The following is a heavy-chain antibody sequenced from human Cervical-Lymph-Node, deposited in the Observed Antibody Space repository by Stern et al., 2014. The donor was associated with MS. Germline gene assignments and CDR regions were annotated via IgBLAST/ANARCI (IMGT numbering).Heavy chain of an antibody. D-gene: IGHD6-19*01. CDR1: GYSFTSYW. J-gene: IGHJ3*02. CDR2: IYPGDSNT. V-gene: IGHV5-51*03. Sequence: MQLVQSGAEVKKPGESLKISCKGSGYSFTSYWIGWVRQMPGNGLEWVGIIYPGDSNTRYSPSFQGQFTLSPRKSIRTAYLQWSSLKAADTAMYYCARPTSGFYRAFDIWGQGTMVTVSS. CDR3: ARPTSGFYRAFDI.